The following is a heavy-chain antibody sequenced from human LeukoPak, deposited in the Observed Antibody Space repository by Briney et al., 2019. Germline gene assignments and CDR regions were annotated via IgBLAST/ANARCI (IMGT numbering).Heavy chain of an antibody. CDR2: ISGSGGST. CDR1: GGSFSGYY. J-gene: IGHJ4*02. V-gene: IGHV3-23*01. D-gene: IGHD3-16*01. Sequence: ETLSLTCAVYGGSFSGYYWSWIRQAPGKGLEWVSAISGSGGSTYYADSVKGRFTISRDNSKNTLYLQMNSLRAEDTAVYYCAKVWFGGAIIWAFDYWGQGTLVTVSS. CDR3: AKVWFGGAIIWAFDY.